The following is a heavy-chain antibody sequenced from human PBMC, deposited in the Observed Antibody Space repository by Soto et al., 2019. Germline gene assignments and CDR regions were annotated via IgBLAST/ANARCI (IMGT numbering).Heavy chain of an antibody. V-gene: IGHV4-59*01. CDR2: VYYTGST. D-gene: IGHD5-12*01. CDR1: GGSISSYY. J-gene: IGHJ4*02. CDR3: AREGNLGRWLQPLDF. Sequence: SETLCLTCTVSGGSISSYYWSWIRQPPGKGPEWIGYVYYTGSTNYNPSLKSRVSISVDTSNNQFSLRLISVTAADTAKYFCAREGNLGRWLQPLDFWGQGTLVTVSS.